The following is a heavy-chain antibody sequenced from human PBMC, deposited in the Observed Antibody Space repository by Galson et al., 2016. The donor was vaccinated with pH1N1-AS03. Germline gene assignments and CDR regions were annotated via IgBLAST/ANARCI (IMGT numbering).Heavy chain of an antibody. J-gene: IGHJ6*02. D-gene: IGHD2/OR15-2a*01. CDR1: GYIFTGFY. CDR2: INPNNGVT. Sequence: SVKVSCKASGYIFTGFYVHWVRQAPGQGLEWKGWINPNNGVTNYAQKFQAWVPMTGDTSISTAYLELYGLKSDHTAVYYCARDPRGPCSSATCATTYYFGMDVWGQGTTVIVSS. V-gene: IGHV1-2*04. CDR3: ARDPRGPCSSATCATTYYFGMDV.